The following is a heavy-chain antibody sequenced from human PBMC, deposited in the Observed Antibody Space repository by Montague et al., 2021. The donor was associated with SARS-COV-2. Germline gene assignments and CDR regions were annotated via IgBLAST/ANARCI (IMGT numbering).Heavy chain of an antibody. V-gene: IGHV3-13*04. CDR1: GFTFSSYD. CDR3: ARGGRTGWQTDY. D-gene: IGHD6-19*01. CDR2: INTAGDT. Sequence: FLRLSCAASGFTFSSYDMHWVRQATGKGLECVSIINTAGDTYYPGSVKGRFTISRDNAKNSLYLQMNSLRAGDTAVYYCARGGRTGWQTDYWGQGTLVTVSS. J-gene: IGHJ4*02.